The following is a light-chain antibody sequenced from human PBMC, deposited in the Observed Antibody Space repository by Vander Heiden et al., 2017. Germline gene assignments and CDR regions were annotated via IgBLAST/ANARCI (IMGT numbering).Light chain of an antibody. V-gene: IGKV3-11*01. CDR1: QSVSSY. CDR3: LQRSNWPLT. Sequence: EIVFTQSPATLSLSPGERATLSCRASQSVSSYLAWYQQKPGQAPRLLIYDASNRATGIPARFSGSGSGTDFTLTISSLEPEDFAVYYCLQRSNWPLTFGAGTKVEIK. J-gene: IGKJ4*01. CDR2: DAS.